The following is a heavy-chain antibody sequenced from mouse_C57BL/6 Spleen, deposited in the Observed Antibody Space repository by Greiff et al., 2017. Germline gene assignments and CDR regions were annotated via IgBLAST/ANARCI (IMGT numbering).Heavy chain of an antibody. J-gene: IGHJ2*01. D-gene: IGHD2-4*01. CDR1: GYTFTDYY. Sequence: EVQLQQSGPELVKPGASVKISCKASGYTFTDYYMNWVKQSHGKSLEWIGDINPNNGGTSYNQKFKGKATLTVDKSSSTAYMELRSLTSEDSAVYYCARGDYDGDLYYFDYWGQGTTLTVSS. CDR3: ARGDYDGDLYYFDY. V-gene: IGHV1-26*01. CDR2: INPNNGGT.